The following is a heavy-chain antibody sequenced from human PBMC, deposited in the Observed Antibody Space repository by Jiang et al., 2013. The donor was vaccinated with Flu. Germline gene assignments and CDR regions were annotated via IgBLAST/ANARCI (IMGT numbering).Heavy chain of an antibody. CDR3: ATDYRGGYHSYFDY. D-gene: IGHD3-22*01. J-gene: IGHJ4*02. CDR2: IYYSGST. V-gene: IGHV4-39*01. Sequence: KPSETLSLTCTVSGGSISSSSYYWGWIRQPPGKGLEWIGSIYYSGSTYYNPSLKSRVTISVDTSKNQFSLKLSSVTAADTAVYYCATDYRGGYHSYFDYWGQGTLVTVSS. CDR1: GGSISSSSYY.